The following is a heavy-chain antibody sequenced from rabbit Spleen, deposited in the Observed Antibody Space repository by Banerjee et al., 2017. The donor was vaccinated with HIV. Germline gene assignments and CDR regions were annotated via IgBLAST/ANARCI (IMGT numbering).Heavy chain of an antibody. J-gene: IGHJ6*01. CDR2: IAGSSSGFT. CDR3: ARDTSSSFSSYGMDL. CDR1: GFSFSSSDY. Sequence: QEQLEESGGGLVKPEGSLTLTCKASGFSFSSSDYICWVRQAPGKGLEWISCIAGSSSGFTYSATWATGRFTISKSSSTTVTLQMTSLTVADTATYFCARDTSSSFSSYGMDLWGQGTLVTVS. D-gene: IGHD1-1*01. V-gene: IGHV1S45*01.